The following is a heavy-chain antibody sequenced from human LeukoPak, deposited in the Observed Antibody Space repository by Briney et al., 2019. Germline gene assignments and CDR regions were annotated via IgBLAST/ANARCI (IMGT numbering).Heavy chain of an antibody. CDR1: GFTFSSYA. CDR3: ARDMWYYDSSGFYFGY. D-gene: IGHD3-22*01. V-gene: IGHV3-30-3*01. Sequence: PGGSVRLSCAASGFTFSSYAMHWVRQAPGKGLEWVAVISYDGSNKYYADSVKGRFTISRDNSKNTLYLQMNSLRAEDTAVYYCARDMWYYDSSGFYFGYWGQGTLVTVSS. J-gene: IGHJ4*02. CDR2: ISYDGSNK.